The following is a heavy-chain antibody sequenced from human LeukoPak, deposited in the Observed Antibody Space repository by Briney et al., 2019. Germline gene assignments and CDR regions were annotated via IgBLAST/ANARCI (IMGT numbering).Heavy chain of an antibody. CDR1: GYTFTSYA. CDR2: INGANGNT. J-gene: IGHJ4*02. CDR3: ARVYCSSTSCHYYLDY. D-gene: IGHD2-2*01. Sequence: ASVKVSCKASGYTFTSYAMHWVRQAPGQRLEWMGWINGANGNTKYSQKFQGRVTITRDTSASTAYMELSSLRSEDTAVYYCARVYCSSTSCHYYLDYWGQGTLVTISS. V-gene: IGHV1-3*01.